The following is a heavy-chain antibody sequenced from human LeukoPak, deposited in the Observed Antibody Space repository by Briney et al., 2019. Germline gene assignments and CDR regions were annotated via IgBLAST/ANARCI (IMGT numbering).Heavy chain of an antibody. D-gene: IGHD5-12*01. CDR3: ARGLREIVEYYFDY. CDR2: INAGNGNT. V-gene: IGHV1-3*01. Sequence: ASVTVSCKASGYTFTSYAMHWVRQAPGQRLEWMGWINAGNGNTKYSQKFQGRVTITRDTSASTAYKELSSLRSEDTAVYYCARGLREIVEYYFDYWGQGTLVTVSS. CDR1: GYTFTSYA. J-gene: IGHJ4*02.